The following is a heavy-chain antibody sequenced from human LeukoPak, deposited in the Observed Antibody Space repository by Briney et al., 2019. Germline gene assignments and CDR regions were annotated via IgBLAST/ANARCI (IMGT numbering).Heavy chain of an antibody. J-gene: IGHJ4*02. Sequence: SETLSLSCTVSGGSISSYYWSWIRQPPGKGLEWIGYIYYSGSTNHNPSLKSRVTISVDTSKNLFSLKLSSVTAADTAVYYCASPGGSSWSSFDYWGQGTLVTVSS. CDR1: GGSISSYY. CDR3: ASPGGSSWSSFDY. D-gene: IGHD6-13*01. CDR2: IYYSGST. V-gene: IGHV4-59*01.